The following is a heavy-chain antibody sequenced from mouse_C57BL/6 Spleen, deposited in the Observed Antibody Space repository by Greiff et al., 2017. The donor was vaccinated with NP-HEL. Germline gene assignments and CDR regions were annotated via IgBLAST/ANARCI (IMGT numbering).Heavy chain of an antibody. CDR3: AREVTTDMDY. CDR1: GFTFSDYG. Sequence: EVHLVESGGGLVKPGGSLKLSCAASGFTFSDYGMHWVRQAPEKGLEWVAYISSGSSTIYYADTVKGRFTISRDNAKNTLFLQMTSLRSEDTAMYYCAREVTTDMDYWGQGTSVTVSS. D-gene: IGHD2-2*01. J-gene: IGHJ4*01. V-gene: IGHV5-17*01. CDR2: ISSGSSTI.